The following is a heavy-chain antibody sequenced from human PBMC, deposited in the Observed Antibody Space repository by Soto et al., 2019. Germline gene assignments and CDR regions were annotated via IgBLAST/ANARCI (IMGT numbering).Heavy chain of an antibody. CDR2: TYYRKSKWLY. Sequence: QVQLQQSGPRLVKPSQTLSLTCAISGDSVSNKGAAWNWIRHSPSRGLEWLGRTYYRKSKWLYDYAVSVRSRITINPDTSKNQFSLHLTSVTPEDTTVYFCARVPPGFHSAFDSWGQGTLVTVSS. CDR1: GDSVSNKGAA. CDR3: ARVPPGFHSAFDS. J-gene: IGHJ4*02. D-gene: IGHD4-4*01. V-gene: IGHV6-1*01.